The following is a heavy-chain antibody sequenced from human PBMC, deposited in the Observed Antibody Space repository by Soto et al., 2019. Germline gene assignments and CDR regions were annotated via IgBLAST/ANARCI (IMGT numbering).Heavy chain of an antibody. V-gene: IGHV4-39*01. CDR2: IYYSGST. D-gene: IGHD3-22*01. Sequence: WATLSLTCTVSGGSISSSSYYWGWIRQPPGKGLEWIGSIYYSGSTYYNPSLKSRVTISVDTSKNQFSLKLSSVTAADTAVYYCARLSYYYDSSGYYFDYWGQGTLVTVSS. CDR3: ARLSYYYDSSGYYFDY. CDR1: GGSISSSSYY. J-gene: IGHJ4*02.